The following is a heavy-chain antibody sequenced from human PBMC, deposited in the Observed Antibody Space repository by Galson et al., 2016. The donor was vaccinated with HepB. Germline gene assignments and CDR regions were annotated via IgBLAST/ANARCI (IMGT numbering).Heavy chain of an antibody. J-gene: IGHJ5*02. CDR2: IFYTRTT. CDR3: ARHGELDSDRGWFDP. V-gene: IGHV4-39*01. Sequence: SETLSLTCIVSGDSIRSDSAYWGWVRQSPGKGLEWIGSIFYTRTTYYNPSLESRLTIFLATSSNQFSLRLRSVTAADTALYSCARHGELDSDRGWFDPWGQGTLVTVSS. CDR1: GDSIRSDSAY. D-gene: IGHD1-1*01.